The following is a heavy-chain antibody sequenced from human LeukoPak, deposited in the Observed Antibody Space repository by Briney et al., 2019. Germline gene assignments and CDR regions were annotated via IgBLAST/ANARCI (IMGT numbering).Heavy chain of an antibody. Sequence: PGGSLRLSCAASGFTFSSYSMNWVRQAPGKGLEWVSSISSSSSYIFYADSVKGRFTISRDNAKNSLYLQMNSLRAEDTAVYYCAKDGDFDWFVTRKLFDYWGQGTLVTVSS. J-gene: IGHJ4*02. CDR2: ISSSSSYI. D-gene: IGHD3-9*01. V-gene: IGHV3-21*04. CDR1: GFTFSSYS. CDR3: AKDGDFDWFVTRKLFDY.